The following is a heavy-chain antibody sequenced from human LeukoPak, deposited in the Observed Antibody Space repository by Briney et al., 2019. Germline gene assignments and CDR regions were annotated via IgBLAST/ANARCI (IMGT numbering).Heavy chain of an antibody. CDR3: AREGYYGSGSPPSLYFDY. CDR2: TSSDLNVK. CDR1: GFTFGNYV. V-gene: IGHV3-30-3*01. J-gene: IGHJ4*02. Sequence: GGSLGLSCAASGFTFGNYVIHWVRQAPGKGLEWVAVTSSDLNVKLYADSVKGRFTISRDNSRSTLYLQMNSLRPEDTAIYYCAREGYYGSGSPPSLYFDYWGQGILVTVSS. D-gene: IGHD3-10*01.